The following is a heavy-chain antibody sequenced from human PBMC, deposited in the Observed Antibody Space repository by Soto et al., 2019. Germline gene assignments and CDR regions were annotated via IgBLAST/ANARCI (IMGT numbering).Heavy chain of an antibody. V-gene: IGHV3-23*01. D-gene: IGHD1-1*01. CDR3: AREYNPPAQLDY. CDR2: ITGSGGST. Sequence: GGSLRHPCAASGFTFGPYAMSWGRQAPGKGLEWVSGITGSGGSTDYADSVKGRFTISRDTSRNTLYLEMSRLSVEDTAIYYCAREYNPPAQLDYPGQGTLVTGSA. CDR1: GFTFGPYA. J-gene: IGHJ4*02.